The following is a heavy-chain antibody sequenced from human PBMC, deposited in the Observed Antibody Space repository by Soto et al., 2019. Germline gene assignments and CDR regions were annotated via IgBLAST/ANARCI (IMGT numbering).Heavy chain of an antibody. CDR2: VYYSGVT. D-gene: IGHD3-3*01. Sequence: SETLSLTCTVSGVSISSGDYYWSWIRQPPGKGLEWIGYVYYSGVTYYNPSLKSRLTISLDTSKTQFSLKLGSLTAADTAVYFCAXQQADFVGGQYFFDYWSQGTLVTVSS. V-gene: IGHV4-30-4*08. J-gene: IGHJ4*02. CDR1: GVSISSGDYY. CDR3: AXQQADFVGGQYFFDY.